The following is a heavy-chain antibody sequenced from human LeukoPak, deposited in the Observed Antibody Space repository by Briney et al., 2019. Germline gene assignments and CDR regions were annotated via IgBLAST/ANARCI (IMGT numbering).Heavy chain of an antibody. Sequence: GSLRLSCAASGFTFSSYAMSWVRQAPGKGLEWVSSICGSGAFTFYTDSVKGRFTISRDNSKDTLYLQMNGLRVEDTAIYYCAKDRPNYYDSSGHYYRRNGDYWGQGTLVTISS. CDR3: AKDRPNYYDSSGHYYRRNGDY. CDR1: GFTFSSYA. J-gene: IGHJ4*02. V-gene: IGHV3-23*01. CDR2: ICGSGAFT. D-gene: IGHD3-22*01.